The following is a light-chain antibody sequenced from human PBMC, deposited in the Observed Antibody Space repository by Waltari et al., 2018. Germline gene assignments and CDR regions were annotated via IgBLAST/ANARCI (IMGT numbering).Light chain of an antibody. CDR2: GAS. V-gene: IGKV1-12*01. CDR1: QGITKW. J-gene: IGKJ3*01. Sequence: DIQMTQSPSSVSASVGAKVTFTCRASQGITKWLAWYQQKPGRAPKLLISGASTLHSGVSPRFSGSGSGTEFTLTISDLQPEDVAIYYCQQANSFPITFGPGTRVDLK. CDR3: QQANSFPIT.